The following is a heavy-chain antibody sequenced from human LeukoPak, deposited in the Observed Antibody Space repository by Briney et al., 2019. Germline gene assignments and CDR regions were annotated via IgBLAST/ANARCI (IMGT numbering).Heavy chain of an antibody. Sequence: GRSLRLSCAASGFTFSSYGMHWVRQAPGKGLEWVAVIWYDGSNKYYADSVKGRFTISRDNSKNTLYLQMSSLRAEDTAVYYCARDSDTLYDYVWGTVDYWGQGTLVTVSS. CDR3: ARDSDTLYDYVWGTVDY. D-gene: IGHD3-16*01. CDR1: GFTFSSYG. J-gene: IGHJ4*02. V-gene: IGHV3-33*01. CDR2: IWYDGSNK.